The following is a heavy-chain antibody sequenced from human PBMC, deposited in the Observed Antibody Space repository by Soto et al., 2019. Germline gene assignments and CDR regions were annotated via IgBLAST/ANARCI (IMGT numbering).Heavy chain of an antibody. CDR2: ISSSDNII. CDR1: GLTFSDYY. CDR3: ARDLGYYDSSGYFDY. J-gene: IGHJ4*02. D-gene: IGHD3-22*01. Sequence: GGSLRLSCAASGLTFSDYYMSWIRQAPGKGLEWVAYISSSDNIIYYADSVKGRFTISRDNAKNSLYLQMNSLRAEDTAVYYCARDLGYYDSSGYFDYWGQGTLVTVSS. V-gene: IGHV3-11*01.